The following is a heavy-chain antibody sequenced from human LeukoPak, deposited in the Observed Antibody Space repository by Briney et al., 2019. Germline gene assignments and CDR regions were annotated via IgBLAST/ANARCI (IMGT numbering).Heavy chain of an antibody. CDR1: GFTFSSYW. J-gene: IGHJ4*02. CDR2: IKQDGSEK. D-gene: IGHD4/OR15-4a*01. Sequence: PGGSLRLSCAASGFTFSSYWMSWVRQAPGKGLEWVANIKQDGSEKYYVDSVKGRFTISRDNAKNSLYLQMNSLRAEDTALYYCARADPGPGLRFDYWGQGTLVTVSS. V-gene: IGHV3-7*03. CDR3: ARADPGPGLRFDY.